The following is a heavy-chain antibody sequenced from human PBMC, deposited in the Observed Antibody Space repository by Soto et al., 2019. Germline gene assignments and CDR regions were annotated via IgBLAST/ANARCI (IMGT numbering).Heavy chain of an antibody. V-gene: IGHV3-13*05. CDR3: ARGGGVVVVVAAIAVNYYYYGMDV. CDR2: IGTAGDP. J-gene: IGHJ6*02. CDR1: GFTFSSYD. D-gene: IGHD2-15*01. Sequence: GGSLRLSCAASGFTFSSYDMHWVRQATGKGLEWVSAIGTAGDPYYPDSVKGRFTISRENAKNSLYLQMNSLRAGDTAVYYCARGGGVVVVVAAIAVNYYYYGMDVWGQGTTVTVSS.